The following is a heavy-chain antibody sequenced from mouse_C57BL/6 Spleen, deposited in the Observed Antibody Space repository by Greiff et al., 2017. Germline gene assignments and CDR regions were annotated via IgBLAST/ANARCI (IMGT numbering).Heavy chain of an antibody. CDR3: ARRDDYAFAY. Sequence: VKLQESGAELVRPGTSVKVSCKASGYAFTNYLIEWVKQRPGQGLEWIGVINPGSGGTNYNEKFKGKATLTADKSSSTAYMQLSSLTSEDSAVYFCARRDDYAFAYWGQGTLVTVSA. CDR1: GYAFTNYL. D-gene: IGHD2-4*01. CDR2: INPGSGGT. J-gene: IGHJ3*01. V-gene: IGHV1-54*01.